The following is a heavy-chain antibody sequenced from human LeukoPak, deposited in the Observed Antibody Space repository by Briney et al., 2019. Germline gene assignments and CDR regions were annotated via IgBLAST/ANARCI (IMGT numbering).Heavy chain of an antibody. CDR2: IYYSGST. Sequence: PSETLSLTCTVSGGSISSYYWSWIRQPPGKGLEWIGYIYYSGSTNYNPSLKSRVTISVDTSKNQSSLKLSSVTAADTAVYYCARQRIQLWAFDYWGQGTLVTVSS. J-gene: IGHJ4*02. V-gene: IGHV4-59*08. D-gene: IGHD5-18*01. CDR3: ARQRIQLWAFDY. CDR1: GGSISSYY.